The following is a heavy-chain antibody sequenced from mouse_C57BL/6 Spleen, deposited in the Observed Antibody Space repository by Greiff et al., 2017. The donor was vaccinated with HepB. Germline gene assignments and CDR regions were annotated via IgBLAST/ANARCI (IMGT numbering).Heavy chain of an antibody. D-gene: IGHD2-4*01. CDR1: GYTFTDYN. Sequence: EVQLQQSGPELVKPGASVKMSCKASGYTFTDYNMHWVKQSHGKSLEWIGYINPNNGGTSYNQKFKGKATLTVNKSSSTAYMELRSLTSEDSAVYYCARYDYDEEDAMDYWGQGTSVTVSS. CDR2: INPNNGGT. J-gene: IGHJ4*01. V-gene: IGHV1-22*01. CDR3: ARYDYDEEDAMDY.